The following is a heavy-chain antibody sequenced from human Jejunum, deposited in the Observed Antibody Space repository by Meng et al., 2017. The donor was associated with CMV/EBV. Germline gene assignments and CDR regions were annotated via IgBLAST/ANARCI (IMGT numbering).Heavy chain of an antibody. Sequence: EVQLVESGGGVVQPGGAVRRSCAASGFTFRNYYMHWVRQAPGKGLIWVSFITSDERIRKYGDSVEGRFTISRDNAKNTLYLQMNSLTAEDTAVYFCARGGCSSTSCLDYWGQGILVTVSS. D-gene: IGHD2-2*01. J-gene: IGHJ4*02. CDR3: ARGGCSSTSCLDY. CDR1: GFTFRNYY. V-gene: IGHV3-74*01. CDR2: ITSDERIR.